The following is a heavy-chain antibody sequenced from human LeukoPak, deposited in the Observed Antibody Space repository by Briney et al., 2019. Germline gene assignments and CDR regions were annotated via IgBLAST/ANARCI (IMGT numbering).Heavy chain of an antibody. J-gene: IGHJ4*02. V-gene: IGHV1-2*06. CDR2: INPNSGGT. Sequence: GASVKVSCKASGYTFTGYYMHWVRQAPGQGLEWMGRINPNSGGTNYAQKLQGRVTMTTDTSTSTAYMELRSLRSDDTAVYYCASYSSSWYTFDYWGQGTLVTVSS. CDR1: GYTFTGYY. D-gene: IGHD6-13*01. CDR3: ASYSSSWYTFDY.